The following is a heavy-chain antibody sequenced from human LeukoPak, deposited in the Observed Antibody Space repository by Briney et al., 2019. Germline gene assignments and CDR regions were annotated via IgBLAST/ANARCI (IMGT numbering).Heavy chain of an antibody. CDR2: IYSGGST. CDR1: GFPFSSNY. V-gene: IGHV3-53*01. D-gene: IGHD4-17*01. Sequence: PGGSLRLSFAPSGFPFSSNYMSWVRQAPGKGLEWVSVIYSGGSTYYADSVKGRFTISRDNSKNTLYLQLNSLRGEDTAVYYCASQTTVKYYFDYWGQGTLVTVSS. CDR3: ASQTTVKYYFDY. J-gene: IGHJ4*02.